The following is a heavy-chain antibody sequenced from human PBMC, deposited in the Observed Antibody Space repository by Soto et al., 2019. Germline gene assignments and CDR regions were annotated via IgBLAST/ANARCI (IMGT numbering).Heavy chain of an antibody. CDR2: IIPIFGTA. V-gene: IGHV1-69*13. Sequence: SVKVSCKASGGTFSSYAISWVRQAPGQGLEWMGGIIPIFGTANYAQKFQGRVTITADESTSTAYMELSSLRSEDTAVYYCAREVAVAGMVNDYWGQGTLVTVSS. J-gene: IGHJ4*02. CDR1: GGTFSSYA. CDR3: AREVAVAGMVNDY. D-gene: IGHD6-19*01.